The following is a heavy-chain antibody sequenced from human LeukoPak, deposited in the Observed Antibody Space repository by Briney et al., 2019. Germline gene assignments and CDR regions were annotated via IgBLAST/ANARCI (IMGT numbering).Heavy chain of an antibody. CDR1: GFTVSSNY. D-gene: IGHD3-10*01. CDR2: IYSGGST. V-gene: IGHV3-66*01. CDR3: AREVYGSGGGVDY. Sequence: PGGSLRLYCAASGFTVSSNYMSWVRKAPGKGLEWVSVIYSGGSTYYADSVKGRFTISRDNSKNTLYLQMNSLRAEDTAVYYCAREVYGSGGGVDYWGQGTLVTVSS. J-gene: IGHJ4*02.